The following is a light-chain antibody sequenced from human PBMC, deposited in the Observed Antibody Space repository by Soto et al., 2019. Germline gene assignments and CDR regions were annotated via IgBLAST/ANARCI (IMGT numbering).Light chain of an antibody. CDR1: QGISSN. J-gene: IGKJ1*01. V-gene: IGKV3-15*01. CDR2: GAS. Sequence: EIVMTQSPATLSVSPGERATVSCRTGQGISSNLAWYQQKPGQAPRLLIYGASTRATAIPARFSGSGSGTLFTLTITSLQSEDFAVYYCQHYNNWPPWTFGQGTKVDIK. CDR3: QHYNNWPPWT.